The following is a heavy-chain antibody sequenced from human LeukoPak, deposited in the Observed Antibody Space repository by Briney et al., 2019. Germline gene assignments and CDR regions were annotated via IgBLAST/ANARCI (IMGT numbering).Heavy chain of an antibody. CDR3: ARTHKLWDNGYFDY. Sequence: SETLSLTCTVSGGSISSYYWSWIRQPPGKGLEWIGYIYYSGSTNYNPSLKSRVTISVDTSKNQFSLKLSSVTAADTAVYYCARTHKLWDNGYFDYWGQGTLVTVSS. CDR2: IYYSGST. J-gene: IGHJ4*02. CDR1: GGSISSYY. D-gene: IGHD3-10*01. V-gene: IGHV4-59*01.